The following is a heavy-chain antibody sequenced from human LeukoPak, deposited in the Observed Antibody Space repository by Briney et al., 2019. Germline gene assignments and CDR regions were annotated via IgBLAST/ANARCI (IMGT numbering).Heavy chain of an antibody. J-gene: IGHJ6*02. CDR1: GGTFSSYA. D-gene: IGHD2-2*01. CDR2: IIPILGIA. CDR3: ARGYCSSTSCYHYYYYGMDV. V-gene: IGHV1-69*04. Sequence: ASVKVSCKASGGTFSSYAISWVRQAPGQGLEWMGRIIPILGIANYAQKFQGRVTITADKSTSTAYMDLSSLRSDDTAVYYCARGYCSSTSCYHYYYYGMDVWGQGTTVTVSS.